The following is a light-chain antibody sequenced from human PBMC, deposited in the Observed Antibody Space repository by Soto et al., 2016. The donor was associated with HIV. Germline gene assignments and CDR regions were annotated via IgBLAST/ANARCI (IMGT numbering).Light chain of an antibody. CDR1: QSINTY. CDR3: QQTDSFPFT. V-gene: IGKV1-39*01. CDR2: AAS. J-gene: IGKJ3*01. Sequence: DIQMTQSPSSLSASVGDRVTITCRASQSINTYLNWYQQTPGKAPKLLIYAASNLQSGVPSRFSGSGSGTDFTLTISSLQREDFATYYCQQTDSFPFTFGPGTKVNV.